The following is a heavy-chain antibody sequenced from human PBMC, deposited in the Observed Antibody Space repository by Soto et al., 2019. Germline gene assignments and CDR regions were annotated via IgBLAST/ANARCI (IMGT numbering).Heavy chain of an antibody. CDR3: AKEREDPLFEEGATGYFDY. Sequence: GGSLRLSCAASGFTFSSYAMSWVRQAPGKGLEWVSAISGSGGSTYYADSVKGRFTISRDNSKNTLYLQMNSLRAEDTAVYYCAKEREDPLFEEGATGYFDYWGQGTLVTGSS. CDR1: GFTFSSYA. J-gene: IGHJ4*02. D-gene: IGHD1-26*01. CDR2: ISGSGGST. V-gene: IGHV3-23*01.